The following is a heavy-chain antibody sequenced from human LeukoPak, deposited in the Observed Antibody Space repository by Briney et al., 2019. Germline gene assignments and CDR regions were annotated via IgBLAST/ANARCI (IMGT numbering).Heavy chain of an antibody. V-gene: IGHV4-39*01. CDR1: GGSISSSTFY. D-gene: IGHD2-15*01. CDR2: ISYSGST. Sequence: SETLSLTCTVSGGSISSSTFYWGWIRQPPGKGLEWIGIISYSGSTYYNPSLKSRVTISVDTSKNQFSLKLSSVTAADTAVYYCARVVVGSTRRLDYWGQGTLVTVSS. J-gene: IGHJ4*02. CDR3: ARVVVGSTRRLDY.